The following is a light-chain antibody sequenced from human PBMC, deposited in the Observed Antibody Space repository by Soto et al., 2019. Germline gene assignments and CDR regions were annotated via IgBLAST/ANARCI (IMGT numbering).Light chain of an antibody. CDR2: DVS. V-gene: IGLV2-14*01. CDR3: SSYTSSSFYV. CDR1: SSDVGGYNY. J-gene: IGLJ1*01. Sequence: QSVLTQPASVSGSPGQSITISCTGTSSDVGGYNYVSWYQQHPGKAPKPMIYDVSNRPSGVSNRFSGSKSGNTASLTISGLQAEDEADYYCSSYTSSSFYVFGTGTKLTVL.